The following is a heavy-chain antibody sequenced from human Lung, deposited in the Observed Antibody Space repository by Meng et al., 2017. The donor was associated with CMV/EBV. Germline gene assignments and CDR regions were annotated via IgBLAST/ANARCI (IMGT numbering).Heavy chain of an antibody. CDR2: IGGYDGRT. Sequence: ASXXVSXKASGYTFSSYGISWVRQAPGQGLEWMGWIGGYDGRTNYRQKFKGRVTVTRDTSTSTAYMEVRSLGSDDTAVYYCARDFYEYDNSGYYDDTFDIWXKGTXVTVSS. D-gene: IGHD3-22*01. CDR3: ARDFYEYDNSGYYDDTFDI. V-gene: IGHV1-18*01. CDR1: GYTFSSYG. J-gene: IGHJ3*02.